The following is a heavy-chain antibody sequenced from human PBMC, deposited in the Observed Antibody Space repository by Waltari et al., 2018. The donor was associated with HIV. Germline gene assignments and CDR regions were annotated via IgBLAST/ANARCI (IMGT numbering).Heavy chain of an antibody. CDR1: GGSVFSSVSY. D-gene: IGHD2-15*01. Sequence: QLQLQESGPGLVKPSETLSLTCTVSGGSVFSSVSYWGWIRQPPGRGLELIGTLYYTGTTYYTPSLQSRVTISVGVSKNQFSLKLGSVSASDTAVYYCARLDCSGGTCSPFDPWGQGTLVTVSS. J-gene: IGHJ5*02. CDR3: ARLDCSGGTCSPFDP. V-gene: IGHV4-39*01. CDR2: LYYTGTT.